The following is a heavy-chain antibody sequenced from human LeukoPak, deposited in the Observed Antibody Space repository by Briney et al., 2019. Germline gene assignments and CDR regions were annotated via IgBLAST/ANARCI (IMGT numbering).Heavy chain of an antibody. Sequence: GGSLRLSCAASGFTFSSYGMHWVRQAPGKGLEWVAVISYDGSNKYYADSVKGRFTISRDNSKNTLYLQMNSLRDEDTAVYSCARDDRASWFFDFWGQGTLVTVSS. J-gene: IGHJ4*02. CDR1: GFTFSSYG. D-gene: IGHD6-13*01. V-gene: IGHV3-30*03. CDR2: ISYDGSNK. CDR3: ARDDRASWFFDF.